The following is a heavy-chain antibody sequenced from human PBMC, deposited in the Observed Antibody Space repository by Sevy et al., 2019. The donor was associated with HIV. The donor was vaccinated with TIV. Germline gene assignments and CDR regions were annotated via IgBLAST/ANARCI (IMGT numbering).Heavy chain of an antibody. CDR2: INPNSGGT. D-gene: IGHD2-15*01. CDR1: GYTFTGYY. Sequence: ASVKVSCKASGYTFTGYYMHWVRQAPGQGLEWMGRINPNSGGTNYAQKFQGRVTMTRDTSISTAYMELSRLRSDDTAVYYCARRQAATRYYYYGMDVWGQGITVTVSS. V-gene: IGHV1-2*06. J-gene: IGHJ6*02. CDR3: ARRQAATRYYYYGMDV.